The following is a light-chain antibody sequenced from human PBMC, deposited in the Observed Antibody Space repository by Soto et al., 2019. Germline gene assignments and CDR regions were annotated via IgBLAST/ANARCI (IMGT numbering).Light chain of an antibody. CDR1: QTVLYSSNNKNY. Sequence: DIVMTQSADSLAVSLGERATINCKSSQTVLYSSNNKNYLAWYQLKPGQPPKLLIYWASTRESGVPDRFSGSVSGTDFTLTISSLHAEEVAVYYCQQYYSTPYTFGQGTKLELK. CDR3: QQYYSTPYT. V-gene: IGKV4-1*01. CDR2: WAS. J-gene: IGKJ2*01.